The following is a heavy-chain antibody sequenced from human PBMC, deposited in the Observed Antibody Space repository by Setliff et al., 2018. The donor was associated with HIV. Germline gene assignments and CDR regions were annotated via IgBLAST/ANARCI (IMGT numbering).Heavy chain of an antibody. CDR1: GFTFSNYE. D-gene: IGHD3-22*01. J-gene: IGHJ4*02. CDR3: ARPNYYDSSGSFDY. V-gene: IGHV3-48*03. Sequence: GGSLRLSCAASGFTFSNYEMNWVRQAPGKGLEWVSYISSSGTTIYYADSVKGRFHISRDNAKNSLYLQMNSLRAEDTAVYYCARPNYYDSSGSFDYWGQGTLVTVSS. CDR2: ISSSGTTI.